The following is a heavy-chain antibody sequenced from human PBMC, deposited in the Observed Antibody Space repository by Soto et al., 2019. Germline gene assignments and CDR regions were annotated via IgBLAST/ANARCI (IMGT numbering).Heavy chain of an antibody. CDR1: GYTFFTYD. CDR3: ARQQVPTTSENWFEP. CDR2: ISTYSGDT. J-gene: IGHJ5*02. Sequence: QVHLVQSGVEVKTPGASVQVYCQASGYTFFTYDITWVRQAPGQGLEWMGWISTYSGDTKYAQKFQGRVTMTTDTAKTTAYLELRSLRSDDTPVYYCARQQVPTTSENWFEPWCKGTLVTVSS. V-gene: IGHV1-18*01. D-gene: IGHD5-12*01.